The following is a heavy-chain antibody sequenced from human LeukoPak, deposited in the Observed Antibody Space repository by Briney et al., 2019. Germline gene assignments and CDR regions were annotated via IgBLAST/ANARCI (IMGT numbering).Heavy chain of an antibody. J-gene: IGHJ4*02. V-gene: IGHV3-9*01. Sequence: GGSLRLSCAASGFTFEDYAMHWVRQAPGKGLEWVSGISWNSGSIGYADSVKGRFTLSRDNAKNSLYLQMNSLRAEDTALYYCAKDSGYDFFYYFDYWGQGTLVTVSS. CDR1: GFTFEDYA. D-gene: IGHD5-12*01. CDR3: AKDSGYDFFYYFDY. CDR2: ISWNSGSI.